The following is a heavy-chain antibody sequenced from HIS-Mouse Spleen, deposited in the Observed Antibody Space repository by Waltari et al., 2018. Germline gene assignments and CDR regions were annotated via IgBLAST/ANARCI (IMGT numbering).Heavy chain of an antibody. CDR1: GFTFSSYA. Sequence: EVQLLESGGGLVQPGGSLRLSCAASGFTFSSYAMSWVRQAPGRGLEWASTIRGSGGRTYYADSVKGRFTISRDNSKNTLYLQMNSLRAEDTAVYYCANWVSSSWYGAEYFQHWGQGTLVTVSS. CDR2: IRGSGGRT. D-gene: IGHD6-13*01. J-gene: IGHJ1*01. V-gene: IGHV3-23*01. CDR3: ANWVSSSWYGAEYFQH.